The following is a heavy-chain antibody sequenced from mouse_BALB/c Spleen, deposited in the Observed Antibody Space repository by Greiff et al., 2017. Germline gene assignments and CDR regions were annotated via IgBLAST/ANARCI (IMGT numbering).Heavy chain of an antibody. CDR3: ARSGDWDAYYAMDY. Sequence: EVKLMESGGGLVQPGGSRKLSCAASGFTFSSFGMHWVRQAPEKGLEWVAYISSGSSTIYYADTVKGRFTISRDNPKNTLFLQMTSLRSEDTAMYYCARSGDWDAYYAMDYWGQGTSVTVSS. CDR1: GFTFSSFG. J-gene: IGHJ4*01. V-gene: IGHV5-17*02. CDR2: ISSGSSTI. D-gene: IGHD4-1*01.